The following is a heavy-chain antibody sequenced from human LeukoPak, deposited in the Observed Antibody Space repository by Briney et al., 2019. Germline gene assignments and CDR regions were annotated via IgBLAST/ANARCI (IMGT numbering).Heavy chain of an antibody. CDR3: ARRVVSDAFDI. V-gene: IGHV4-39*07. CDR2: IYYSGST. CDR1: GGSISSSSYY. J-gene: IGHJ3*02. Sequence: PSETLSLTCTVSGGSISSSSYYWGWIRQPPGKGLEWIGSIYYSGSTYYNPSLKSRVTISVDTSKNQFSLKLSSVTAADTAVYYCARRVVSDAFDIWGQRTMVTVSS. D-gene: IGHD2-2*01.